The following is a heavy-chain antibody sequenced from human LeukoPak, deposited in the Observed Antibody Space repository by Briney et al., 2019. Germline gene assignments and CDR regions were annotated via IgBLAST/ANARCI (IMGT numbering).Heavy chain of an antibody. J-gene: IGHJ4*02. CDR2: ITSTSVST. V-gene: IGHV3-48*02. CDR1: GFTFRSFS. CDR3: ARVIGSYGDSAY. D-gene: IGHD4-17*01. Sequence: GGSLRLSCAASGFTFRSFSMNWVRQAPGKGLEWISYITSTSVSTYYADSVKGRFTISRDNAKNSLYLQMDSLRDEDTAVYYCARVIGSYGDSAYWGQRTLVTVSS.